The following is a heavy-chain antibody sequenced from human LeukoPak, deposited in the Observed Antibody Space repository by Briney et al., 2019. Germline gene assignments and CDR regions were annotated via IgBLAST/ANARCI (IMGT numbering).Heavy chain of an antibody. CDR1: GASIRNYY. D-gene: IGHD3-22*01. CDR2: IYYSGST. Sequence: PSETLSLTCTVSGASIRNYYWSWIRQPPGKGLEWIGYIYYSGSTNYNPSLRSRVTISVDKSKNQFSLKLSSVTAADTAAYYCARDSSGYYFDYWGQGTLVTVSS. V-gene: IGHV4-59*01. J-gene: IGHJ4*02. CDR3: ARDSSGYYFDY.